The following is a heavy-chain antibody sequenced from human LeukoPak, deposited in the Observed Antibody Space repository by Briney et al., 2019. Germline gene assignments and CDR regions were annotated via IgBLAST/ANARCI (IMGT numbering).Heavy chain of an antibody. J-gene: IGHJ6*02. Sequence: PSETLSLTCTVSGGSISSYYWSWIRQPPGKGLEWIGYTYYSGSTNYNPSLKSRVTISVDTSKNQFSLKLSSVTAADTAVYYCAGVRFLELGYYYYYGMDVWGQGTTVTVSS. CDR2: TYYSGST. V-gene: IGHV4-59*08. CDR3: AGVRFLELGYYYYYGMDV. CDR1: GGSISSYY. D-gene: IGHD3-3*01.